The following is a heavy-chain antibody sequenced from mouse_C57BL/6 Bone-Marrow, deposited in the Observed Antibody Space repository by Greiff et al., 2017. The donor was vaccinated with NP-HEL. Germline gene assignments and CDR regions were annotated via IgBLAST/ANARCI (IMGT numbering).Heavy chain of an antibody. D-gene: IGHD1-1*01. CDR1: GFSFTSYA. CDR2: IWTGGGT. V-gene: IGHV2-9-1*01. Sequence: QVTLKVSGPGLVAPSQSLSLTCTVSGFSFTSYAISWVRQTPGKGLEWLGVIWTGGGTTYNSALKSSMSIRTENSKSLVFLKMNRLQTDDTARYYFARSSYYGSSPHWYFDVWGTGTTVTVAS. CDR3: ARSSYYGSSPHWYFDV. J-gene: IGHJ1*03.